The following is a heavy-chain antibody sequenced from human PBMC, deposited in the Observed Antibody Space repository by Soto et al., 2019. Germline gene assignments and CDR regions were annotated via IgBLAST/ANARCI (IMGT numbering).Heavy chain of an antibody. CDR2: ISGSGGST. J-gene: IGHJ1*01. CDR3: AKSDILTGYYKETEYFQH. Sequence: GGSLRLSCAASGFTFSSYAMSWVRQAPGKGLEWVSAISGSGGSTYYADSVKGRFTISRDNSKNTLYLQMNSLRAEDTAVYYCAKSDILTGYYKETEYFQHWGQGTLVTVSS. V-gene: IGHV3-23*01. D-gene: IGHD3-9*01. CDR1: GFTFSSYA.